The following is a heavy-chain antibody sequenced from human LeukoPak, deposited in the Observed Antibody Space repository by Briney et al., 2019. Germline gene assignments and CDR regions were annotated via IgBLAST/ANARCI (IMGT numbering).Heavy chain of an antibody. J-gene: IGHJ4*02. CDR1: GFTFSSYA. Sequence: PGGSLRLSCAASGFTFSSYAMSWVRQAPGKGLEWVSAISFSGTNTYYADSVKGRFTISRDNSKNTLYLQMNSLRAEDTAVYYCAKWPTVTLLSPFIDYWGQGTLVTVSS. D-gene: IGHD4-17*01. CDR3: AKWPTVTLLSPFIDY. CDR2: ISFSGTNT. V-gene: IGHV3-23*01.